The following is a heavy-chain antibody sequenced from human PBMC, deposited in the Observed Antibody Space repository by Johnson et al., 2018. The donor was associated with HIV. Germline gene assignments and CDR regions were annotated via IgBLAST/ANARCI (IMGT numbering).Heavy chain of an antibody. V-gene: IGHV3-30-3*01. CDR3: ARMWLHAFDI. Sequence: VQLVESGGGLVQPGRSLRLSCAASGFTFSSYAMHWVRQAPGKGLEWVAVISYDGSNKYYADSVKGRFTISRDNAKNSLYLQMNSLRAEDTAVYYCARMWLHAFDIWGQGTMVTVSS. J-gene: IGHJ3*02. CDR2: ISYDGSNK. D-gene: IGHD3-22*01. CDR1: GFTFSSYA.